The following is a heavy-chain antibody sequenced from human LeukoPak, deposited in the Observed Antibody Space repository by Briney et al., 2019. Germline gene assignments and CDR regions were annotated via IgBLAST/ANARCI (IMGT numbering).Heavy chain of an antibody. D-gene: IGHD2-2*02. Sequence: PSETLSLTCTVSGDSMSSSYWSWVRQPAGKGLECIGRIYSSETSNSNPSFKSRVTMLVDTSKNQFSLKLSSVTAADTAVYYCARAALGYCSSTSCYTGANYYYYYMDVWGKGTTVTVSS. CDR3: ARAALGYCSSTSCYTGANYYYYYMDV. J-gene: IGHJ6*03. V-gene: IGHV4-4*07. CDR1: GDSMSSSY. CDR2: IYSSETS.